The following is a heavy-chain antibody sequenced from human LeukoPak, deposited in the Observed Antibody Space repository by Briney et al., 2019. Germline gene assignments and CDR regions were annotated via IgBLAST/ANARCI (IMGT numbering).Heavy chain of an antibody. CDR1: GGSISSSNYC. CDR2: IYYSGST. Sequence: SETLSLTCTVSGGSISSSNYCWGWIRQPPGKGLEWIGSIYYSGSTHYNPSFKSRVTISVDTSKNQFSLKLTSVTAADTAVYYCARRPHDWLEPFDHWGQGTLVTVSS. J-gene: IGHJ4*02. D-gene: IGHD6-19*01. CDR3: ARRPHDWLEPFDH. V-gene: IGHV4-39*01.